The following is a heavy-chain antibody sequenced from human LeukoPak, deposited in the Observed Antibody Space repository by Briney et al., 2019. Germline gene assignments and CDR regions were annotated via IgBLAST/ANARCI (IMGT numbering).Heavy chain of an antibody. CDR2: INHSGST. Sequence: SETLSLTCAVYGGSFSGYYWSWIRQPPGKGLEGIGEINHSGSTNYNPSLKSRVTISVDTSKNQFSLKLSSVTAEDTAVYYCAREGRYFDWLSTYYYYYYMDVWGKGTTVTVSS. CDR3: AREGRYFDWLSTYYYYYYMDV. V-gene: IGHV4-34*01. J-gene: IGHJ6*03. CDR1: GGSFSGYY. D-gene: IGHD3-9*01.